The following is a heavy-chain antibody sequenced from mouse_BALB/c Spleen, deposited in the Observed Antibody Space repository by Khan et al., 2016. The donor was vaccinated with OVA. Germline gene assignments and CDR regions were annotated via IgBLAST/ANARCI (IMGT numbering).Heavy chain of an antibody. Sequence: VELVESGAELAKPGASVKMSCKASGYTFINYWILWVKQRPGQGLEWIGYINPSTGHTEYNQNFKDKATLTADKSSSTAYMQLSSLTSEDSAVYYCARRGLRWDFDYWGQGTTRTVSS. CDR2: INPSTGHT. D-gene: IGHD1-1*01. J-gene: IGHJ2*01. CDR3: ARRGLRWDFDY. V-gene: IGHV1-7*01. CDR1: GYTFINYW.